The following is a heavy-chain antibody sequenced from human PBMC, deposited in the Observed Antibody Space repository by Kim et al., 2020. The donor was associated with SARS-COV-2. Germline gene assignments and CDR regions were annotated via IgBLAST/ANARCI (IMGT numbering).Heavy chain of an antibody. CDR3: AKEDYSDTSGTGLGVDV. D-gene: IGHD3-22*01. CDR2: ISGRGGST. CDR1: GFTFTSYA. V-gene: IGHV3-23*01. J-gene: IGHJ6*02. Sequence: GGSLRLSCAASGFTFTSYAMNWVRQAPGKGLEWVSAISGRGGSTYYADSVKGRFTISRDNSKNTLYLQMNSLRAEDTAVYYCAKEDYSDTSGTGLGVDVWGQGTTVTVSS.